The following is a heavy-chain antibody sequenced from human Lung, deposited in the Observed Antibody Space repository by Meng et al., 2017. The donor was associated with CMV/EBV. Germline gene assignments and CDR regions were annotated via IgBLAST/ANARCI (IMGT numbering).Heavy chain of an antibody. CDR1: GYTFTSYG. J-gene: IGHJ4*02. CDR2: ISAYNGNT. D-gene: IGHD1-26*01. CDR3: ARYVMGPTDY. V-gene: IGHV1-18*01. Sequence: ASXXVSWKASGYTFTSYGISWVRQAPGQGLEWMGWISAYNGNTNYAQKLQGRVTITTDTSTSTAYMELRSLRSNDTAVYYCARYVMGPTDYWGQGTLVTVSS.